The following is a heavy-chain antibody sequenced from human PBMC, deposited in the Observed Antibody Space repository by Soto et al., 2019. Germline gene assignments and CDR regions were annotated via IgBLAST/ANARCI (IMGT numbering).Heavy chain of an antibody. J-gene: IGHJ4*02. CDR3: ARGKELATIYNFDY. CDR1: GGSISSYY. V-gene: IGHV4-59*01. CDR2: IYYSGST. D-gene: IGHD5-12*01. Sequence: PSETLSLTCTVSGGSISSYYWSWIRQPPGKGLEWIGYIYYSGSTNYNPSLKSRVTISVDTSKNQFSLKLSSVTAAETAVYYCARGKELATIYNFDYWGQGTLVTVSS.